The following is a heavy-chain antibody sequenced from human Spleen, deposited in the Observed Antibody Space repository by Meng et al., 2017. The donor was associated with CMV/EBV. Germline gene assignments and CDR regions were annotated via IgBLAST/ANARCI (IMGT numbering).Heavy chain of an antibody. CDR2: ISTSGGTI. V-gene: IGHV3-11*01. CDR1: GFTFSSYA. J-gene: IGHJ4*02. D-gene: IGHD3-10*02. CDR3: ARAMFSRAIDH. Sequence: GESLKISCAASGFTFSSYAMSWIRQAPGKGLEWVAYISTSGGTIFYADSVKGRFTVSRDNAKNSLFLHMNSLRAEDTAVYYCARAMFSRAIDHWGQGTLVTVSS.